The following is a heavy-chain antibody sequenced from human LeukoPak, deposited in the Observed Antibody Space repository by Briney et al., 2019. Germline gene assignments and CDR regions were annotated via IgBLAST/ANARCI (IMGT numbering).Heavy chain of an antibody. J-gene: IGHJ4*02. CDR1: GYTFTGHY. CDR2: INPNSGGT. CDR3: AREDLDIAAAGTGDY. V-gene: IGHV1-2*02. Sequence: ASVKVSCKASGYTFTGHYMHWVRQAPGQGLEWMEWINPNSGGTNYAQKFQGRVTMTRDTSISTAYMELSRLRSDDTAVYYCAREDLDIAAAGTGDYWGQGTLVTVSS. D-gene: IGHD6-13*01.